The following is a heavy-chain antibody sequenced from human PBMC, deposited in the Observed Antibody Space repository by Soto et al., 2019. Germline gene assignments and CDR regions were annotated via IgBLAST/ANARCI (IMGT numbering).Heavy chain of an antibody. V-gene: IGHV3-53*02. CDR1: GLTVSSNS. Sequence: EVQLVETGGGLIQPGGSLRLSCAASGLTVSSNSMNWVRQAPGKGLEWVSVLYSGGSTHYAGSVKGRFIISRDNPKNTLYLQMNSLRVEDTAVYYCARDRPGDEGDGFDIWGHGTMVTVSS. CDR3: ARDRPGDEGDGFDI. J-gene: IGHJ3*02. CDR2: LYSGGST. D-gene: IGHD3-10*01.